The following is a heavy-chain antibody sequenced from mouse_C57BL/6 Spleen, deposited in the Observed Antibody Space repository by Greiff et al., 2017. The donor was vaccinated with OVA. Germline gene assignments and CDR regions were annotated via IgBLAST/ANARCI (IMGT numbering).Heavy chain of an antibody. CDR3: ASGYCGRSRYFDV. D-gene: IGHD1-1*01. Sequence: QVQLQQPGAELVKPGASVKLSCKASGYTFTSYWMQWVKQKPGRGLEWIGEIDPSDSYTNYNQKFKGKATLTVDTSSSTAYMQLSSLTSEDSAVYDCASGYCGRSRYFDVWGTGTTVTVSS. V-gene: IGHV1-50*01. J-gene: IGHJ1*03. CDR2: IDPSDSYT. CDR1: GYTFTSYW.